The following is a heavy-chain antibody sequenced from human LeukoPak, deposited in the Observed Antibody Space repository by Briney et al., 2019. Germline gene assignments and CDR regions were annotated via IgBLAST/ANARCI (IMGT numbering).Heavy chain of an antibody. CDR2: INHSGST. CDR3: ARGPYYDSSGYSVV. V-gene: IGHV4-34*01. D-gene: IGHD3-22*01. J-gene: IGHJ4*02. CDR1: GGSFSGYY. Sequence: SETLSLTCAVYGGSFSGYYWSRIRQPPGKGLEWIGKINHSGSTNYNPSLKSRVTISLDTSKNQFSLKLSSVTAADTAVYYCARGPYYDSSGYSVVWGQGTPVTVSS.